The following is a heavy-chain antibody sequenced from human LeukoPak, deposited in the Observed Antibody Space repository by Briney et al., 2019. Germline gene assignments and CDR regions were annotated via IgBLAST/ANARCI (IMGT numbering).Heavy chain of an antibody. CDR3: ARDKTPLYYYDSSGYFPDAFDI. D-gene: IGHD3-22*01. J-gene: IGHJ3*02. Sequence: SETLSLTCTVSGDSISSGGYYWSWIRQHPGKGLEWIGYIYYSGSTYYNPSLKSRVTISVDTSKNQFSLKLSSVTAADTAVYYCARDKTPLYYYDSSGYFPDAFDIWGQGTMVTVSS. CDR2: IYYSGST. V-gene: IGHV4-31*03. CDR1: GDSISSGGYY.